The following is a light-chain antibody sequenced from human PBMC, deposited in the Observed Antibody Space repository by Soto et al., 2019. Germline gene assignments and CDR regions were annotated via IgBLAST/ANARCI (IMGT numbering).Light chain of an antibody. CDR1: QSVSSS. CDR3: QQYNSWPRT. CDR2: GAS. V-gene: IGKV3-15*01. J-gene: IGKJ1*01. Sequence: DMVMTQSPATLSVSPGERATLSCRASQSVSSSLAWYQQKPGRSPRLLIYGASTRAIGIPARFSGSGSGTEFTLTINSLQTEDFGLYYCQQYNSWPRTFGQGTKVDIK.